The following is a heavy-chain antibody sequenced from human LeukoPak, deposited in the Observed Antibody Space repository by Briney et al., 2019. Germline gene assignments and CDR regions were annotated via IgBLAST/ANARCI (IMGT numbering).Heavy chain of an antibody. CDR2: IKQDGSKK. J-gene: IGHJ4*02. CDR3: TRVGYIDEGIDY. D-gene: IGHD5-24*01. Sequence: YXXXXVRQAPGKGLEWVANIKQDGSKKSYVDSVKGRFTISRDNAKNSLYLQMNSLRAEDTAIYYCTRVGYIDEGIDYWGQGTLVTVSS. CDR1: YX. V-gene: IGHV3-7*04.